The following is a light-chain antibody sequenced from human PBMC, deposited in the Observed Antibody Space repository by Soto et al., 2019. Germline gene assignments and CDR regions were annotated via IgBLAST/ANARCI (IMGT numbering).Light chain of an antibody. J-gene: IGLJ1*01. CDR2: EVS. V-gene: IGLV2-14*03. CDR3: ASHTTTNTRV. Sequence: QSALTQPASVSGSPGQSIAISCTGTSSDVGAYDYVSWYQQHPDRAPRLVIYEVSNRPSGVSNRFSGSKSVNTATLTISGLQAEDEADYYCASHTTTNTRVFGPGTKLTVL. CDR1: SSDVGAYDY.